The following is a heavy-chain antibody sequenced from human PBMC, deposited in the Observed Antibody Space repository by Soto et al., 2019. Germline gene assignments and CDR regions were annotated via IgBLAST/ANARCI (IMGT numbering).Heavy chain of an antibody. CDR3: ASGDFWSGYWDHYYYGMDV. Sequence: SVKVSCKASGGTFSSYAISWVRQAPGQGLEWMGGIIPIFGTANYAQKFKGRDTITADESTSTAYMEQSSMRSEDTDVYNCASGDFWSGYWDHYYYGMDVWGQGTTVTVSS. V-gene: IGHV1-69*13. CDR2: IIPIFGTA. D-gene: IGHD3-3*01. J-gene: IGHJ6*02. CDR1: GGTFSSYA.